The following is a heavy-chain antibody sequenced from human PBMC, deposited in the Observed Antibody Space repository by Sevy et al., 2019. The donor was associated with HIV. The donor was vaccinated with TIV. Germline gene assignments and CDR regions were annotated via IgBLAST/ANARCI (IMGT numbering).Heavy chain of an antibody. CDR3: ARDAGYDIAWYPGY. Sequence: GGSLRLSCAASGFTFTTHGMHWVRQAPGYGPEWVAVISYDGSYKNYANSVKGRFTISRDNSMSTLYLQMNGLRPEDTAVYYCARDAGYDIAWYPGYWGQGTLVTVSS. CDR1: GFTFTTHG. CDR2: ISYDGSYK. D-gene: IGHD6-19*01. V-gene: IGHV3-30*03. J-gene: IGHJ4*02.